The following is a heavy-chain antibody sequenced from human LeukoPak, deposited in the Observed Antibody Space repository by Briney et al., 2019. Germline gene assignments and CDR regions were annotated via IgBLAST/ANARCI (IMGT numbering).Heavy chain of an antibody. CDR3: ARPPSGWPYYFDY. V-gene: IGHV4-34*01. CDR2: INHGGST. D-gene: IGHD6-19*01. J-gene: IGHJ4*02. CDR1: GGSFSGYY. Sequence: PSETLSLTCAVYGGSFSGYYWSWIRQPPGKGLEWIGEINHGGSTDYNPSLKSRVTISVDTSKNQFSLKLSSVTAADTAVYYCARPPSGWPYYFDYWGQGTLVTVSS.